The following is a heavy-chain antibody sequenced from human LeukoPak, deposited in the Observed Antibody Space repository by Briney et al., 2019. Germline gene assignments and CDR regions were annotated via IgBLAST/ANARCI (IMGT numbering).Heavy chain of an antibody. CDR1: GFTVSSNY. CDR2: IYSGGST. Sequence: GGSLRLSGAASGFTVSSNYMSWVRQAPGKGLEWVSVIYSGGSTYYADSVKGRFTISRDSSKNTLYLQMNSPRAEDTAVYYCARDHYYDSNGYLAAFDIWGQGTMVSVSS. CDR3: ARDHYYDSNGYLAAFDI. V-gene: IGHV3-66*01. D-gene: IGHD3-22*01. J-gene: IGHJ3*02.